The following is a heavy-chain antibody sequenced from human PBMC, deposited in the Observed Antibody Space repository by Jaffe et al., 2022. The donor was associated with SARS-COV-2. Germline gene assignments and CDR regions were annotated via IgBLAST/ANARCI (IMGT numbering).Heavy chain of an antibody. D-gene: IGHD3-10*01. CDR1: GFTFSSYA. CDR3: AKDSPVRVAGALNWFDP. V-gene: IGHV3-23*01. Sequence: EVQLLESGGGLVQPGGSLRLSCAASGFTFSSYAMSWVRQAPGKGLEWVSAISGSGGSTYYADSVKGRFTISRDNSKNTLYLQMNSLRAEDTAVYYCAKDSPVRVAGALNWFDPWGQGTLVTVSS. J-gene: IGHJ5*02. CDR2: ISGSGGST.